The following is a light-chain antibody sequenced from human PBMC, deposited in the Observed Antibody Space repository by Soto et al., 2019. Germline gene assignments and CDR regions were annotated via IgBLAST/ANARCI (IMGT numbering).Light chain of an antibody. CDR3: QQHINRLS. Sequence: EIVLTQSPATLSLSPGERATLSCRASQSVSNYLAWYQQQPGQAPRLLIHDASTRATGIPARFSGSGSGTDFTLTITTLEPEDFAVYYCQQHINRLSFGGGTKVEIK. V-gene: IGKV3-11*01. CDR2: DAS. J-gene: IGKJ4*01. CDR1: QSVSNY.